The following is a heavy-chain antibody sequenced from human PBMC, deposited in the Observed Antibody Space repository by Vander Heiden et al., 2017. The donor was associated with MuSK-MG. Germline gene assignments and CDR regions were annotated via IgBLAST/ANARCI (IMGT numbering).Heavy chain of an antibody. CDR2: IIPIFGTA. CDR1: GGTFSSYA. CDR3: ASPYCSSTSCFLRQNAFDI. D-gene: IGHD2-2*01. V-gene: IGHV1-69*01. Sequence: QVQLVQSGAEVKKPGSSVKVSCKASGGTFSSYAISWVRQAPGQGLEWMGGIIPIFGTANYAQKFQGRVTITADESTSTAYMELSSLRSEDTAVYYCASPYCSSTSCFLRQNAFDIWGQGTMVTVSS. J-gene: IGHJ3*02.